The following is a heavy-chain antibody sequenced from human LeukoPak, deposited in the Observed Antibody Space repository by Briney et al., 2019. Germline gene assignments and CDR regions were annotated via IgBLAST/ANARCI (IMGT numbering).Heavy chain of an antibody. J-gene: IGHJ4*02. CDR3: AKGSQRSYDSSGYYY. D-gene: IGHD3-22*01. Sequence: GGSLRLSCAASGFAFSSYAMTWVRQAPGKGLEWVSAVSGSADSTYYADSVKGRFTISRGNSKNTLYLQMNSLGAEDTAVYYCAKGSQRSYDSSGYYYWGQGTLVTVSS. CDR2: VSGSADST. CDR1: GFAFSSYA. V-gene: IGHV3-23*01.